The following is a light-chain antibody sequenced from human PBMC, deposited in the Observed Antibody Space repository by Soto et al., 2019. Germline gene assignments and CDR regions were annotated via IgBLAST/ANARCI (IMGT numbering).Light chain of an antibody. V-gene: IGKV1-39*01. Sequence: DIQMTQSPSSLSASVGDRITITCRASQTINSYLNWYQQKPGKAPKLLIYAASSFQTGVPSRFIGSGSGTEFTLTISSLQPEDVATYYCQQSFSLPYTFGQGTKLEIK. J-gene: IGKJ2*01. CDR2: AAS. CDR1: QTINSY. CDR3: QQSFSLPYT.